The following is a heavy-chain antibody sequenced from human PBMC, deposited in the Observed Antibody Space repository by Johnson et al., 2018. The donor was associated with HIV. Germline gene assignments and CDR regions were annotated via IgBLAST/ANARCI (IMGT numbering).Heavy chain of an antibody. CDR2: ISSSGSTI. Sequence: QVQLVESGGGLVKPGGSLRLSCAASGFSFSDYYMSWIRQAPGKGLEWVSYISSSGSTIYYADSVKGRFSISRDNAKNSLFLQMNSLRAEDTAVYYCTTTEMVRGVSSYAFDIWGQGTMVTVSS. CDR3: TTTEMVRGVSSYAFDI. CDR1: GFSFSDYY. V-gene: IGHV3-11*01. J-gene: IGHJ3*02. D-gene: IGHD3-10*01.